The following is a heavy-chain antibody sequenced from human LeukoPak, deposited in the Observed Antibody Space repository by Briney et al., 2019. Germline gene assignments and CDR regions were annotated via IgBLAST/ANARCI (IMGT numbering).Heavy chain of an antibody. CDR2: INPNSGGT. Sequence: GTSVKVSCKASGYTFTSYGISWVRQAPGQGLEWMGWINPNSGGTNYAQKFQGWVTMTRDTSISTAYMELSRLRSDDTAVYYCAVGIAAAGTHDAFDIWGQGTMVTVSS. CDR1: GYTFTSYG. V-gene: IGHV1-2*04. D-gene: IGHD6-13*01. CDR3: AVGIAAAGTHDAFDI. J-gene: IGHJ3*02.